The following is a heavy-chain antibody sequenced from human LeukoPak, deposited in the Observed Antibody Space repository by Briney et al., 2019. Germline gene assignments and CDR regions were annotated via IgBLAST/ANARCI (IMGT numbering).Heavy chain of an antibody. CDR3: AREGGYDILTGYQDY. V-gene: IGHV1-24*01. D-gene: IGHD3-9*01. J-gene: IGHJ4*02. Sequence: ASVKVSCKVSGYTLTELPMHWVRQAPGKGLEWMGGFDPEDGETIYAQKFQGRVTMTRDTSISTAYMELTRLRSDDTAVYYCAREGGYDILTGYQDYWGQGTLVTVSS. CDR2: FDPEDGET. CDR1: GYTLTELP.